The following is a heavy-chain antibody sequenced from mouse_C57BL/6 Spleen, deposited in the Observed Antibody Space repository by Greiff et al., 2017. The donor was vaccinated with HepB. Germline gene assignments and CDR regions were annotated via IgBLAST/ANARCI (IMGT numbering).Heavy chain of an antibody. V-gene: IGHV14-1*01. Sequence: EVQLQQSGAELVRPGASVKLSCTASGFNIKDYYMHWVKQRPEQGLEWIGRIDPEDGDTEYAPQFQGKATMTADTSSNTAYLQLSSLTSEDTAVYYCTTKGSDPYYYAMDYWGQGTSVTVSS. CDR2: IDPEDGDT. J-gene: IGHJ4*01. CDR3: TTKGSDPYYYAMDY. CDR1: GFNIKDYY.